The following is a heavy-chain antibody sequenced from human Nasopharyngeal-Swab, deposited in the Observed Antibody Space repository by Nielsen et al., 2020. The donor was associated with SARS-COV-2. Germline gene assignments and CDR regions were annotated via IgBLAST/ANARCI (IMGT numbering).Heavy chain of an antibody. D-gene: IGHD4-23*01. CDR2: IKEDGSDK. Sequence: GSLKISCATSGFTFSSSWLSWVRPAPGKGLEWVANIKEDGSDKYHVDSVKGRFTISRDNAKNSLYLQMNSLRAEDTAVYYCARTDYGSTFDPWGQGTLVTVSS. J-gene: IGHJ5*02. V-gene: IGHV3-7*01. CDR1: GFTFSSSW. CDR3: ARTDYGSTFDP.